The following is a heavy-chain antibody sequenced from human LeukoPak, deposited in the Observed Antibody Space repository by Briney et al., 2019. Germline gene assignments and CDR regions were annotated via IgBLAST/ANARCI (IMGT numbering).Heavy chain of an antibody. CDR2: ISGSGGST. V-gene: IGHV3-23*01. D-gene: IGHD2-21*01. J-gene: IGHJ5*02. CDR3: ARDLSYCGGDCYAH. Sequence: PGGSLRLSCAASGFTFSSYAMSWVRQAPGKGLEWVSAISGSGGSTYYADSVKGRFTISRDNSKNTLYLQMNSLRAEDTAVYYCARDLSYCGGDCYAHWGQGTLVTVSS. CDR1: GFTFSSYA.